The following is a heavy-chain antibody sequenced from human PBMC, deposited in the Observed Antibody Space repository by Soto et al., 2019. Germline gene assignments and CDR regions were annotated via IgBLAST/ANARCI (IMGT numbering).Heavy chain of an antibody. Sequence: SVKVSCKASGGTFSRHAISWVRQAPGQGLEWMGGIIPIFGTANHGQKFQGRVTIIADESTSTVYMELSSLRSEDTARYYCARGWGYDSNDYYYAYWGEGTLVTVSS. J-gene: IGHJ4*02. D-gene: IGHD3-22*01. CDR3: ARGWGYDSNDYYYAY. CDR1: GGTFSRHA. V-gene: IGHV1-69*13. CDR2: IIPIFGTA.